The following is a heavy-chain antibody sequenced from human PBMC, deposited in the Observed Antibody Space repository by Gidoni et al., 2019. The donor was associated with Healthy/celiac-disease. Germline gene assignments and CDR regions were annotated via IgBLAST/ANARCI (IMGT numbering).Heavy chain of an antibody. CDR3: VLRYFDWLLYFDY. J-gene: IGHJ4*02. D-gene: IGHD3-9*01. Sequence: QVQLQQWGAGLLKPSETLSLTCAVYGGSFSGYYWSWIRHPPGKGREWIGEINHSGSTNYNPSLKSRVTISVDTSKNQFSLKLSSVTAADTAVYYCVLRYFDWLLYFDYWGQGTLVTVSS. CDR1: GGSFSGYY. CDR2: INHSGST. V-gene: IGHV4-34*01.